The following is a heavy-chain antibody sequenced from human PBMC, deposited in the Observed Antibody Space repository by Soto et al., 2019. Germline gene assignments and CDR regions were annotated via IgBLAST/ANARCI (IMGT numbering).Heavy chain of an antibody. Sequence: GGSLRLSCAASGFTFSGYSMNWVCQAPGKGLEWVSYITSSSNIIYYADSVKGRFTISRDNAKNSLYLQMNSLRDEDTAVYYCARAHYSYGYLFDYWGQGPLVT. CDR1: GFTFSGYS. J-gene: IGHJ4*02. CDR3: ARAHYSYGYLFDY. V-gene: IGHV3-48*02. CDR2: ITSSSNII. D-gene: IGHD5-18*01.